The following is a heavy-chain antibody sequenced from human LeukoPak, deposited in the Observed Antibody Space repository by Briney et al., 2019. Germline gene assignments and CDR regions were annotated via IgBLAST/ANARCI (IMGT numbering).Heavy chain of an antibody. V-gene: IGHV3-7*01. D-gene: IGHD3-10*02. CDR2: IQQDGSEK. CDR3: AELGITMIGGV. CDR1: GFTFSSYG. Sequence: PGGSLRPSCAASGFTFSSYGMSWVRQAPGKGLEWVANIQQDGSEKYYVASVKGRFTISRDNAKNSLYLQMNSLRAEDTAVYYCAELGITMIGGVWGKGTTVTISS. J-gene: IGHJ6*04.